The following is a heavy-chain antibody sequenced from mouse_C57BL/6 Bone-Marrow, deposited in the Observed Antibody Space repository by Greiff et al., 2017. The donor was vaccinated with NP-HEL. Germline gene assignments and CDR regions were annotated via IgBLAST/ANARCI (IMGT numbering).Heavy chain of an antibody. CDR1: GYTFTNYW. CDR3: ARSLIYYYGSSFYWYFDV. V-gene: IGHV1-63*01. D-gene: IGHD1-1*01. CDR2: IYPGGGYT. J-gene: IGHJ1*03. Sequence: QVQLQQPGAELVRPGTSVKMSCKASGYTFTNYWIGWAKQRPGHGLEWIGDIYPGGGYTNYNEKFKGKATLTADKSSSTAYMQFSSLTSEDSAIYYCARSLIYYYGSSFYWYFDVWGTGTTVTVSS.